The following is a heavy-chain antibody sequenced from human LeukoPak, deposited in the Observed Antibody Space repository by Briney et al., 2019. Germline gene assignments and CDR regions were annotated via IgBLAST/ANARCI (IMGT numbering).Heavy chain of an antibody. CDR2: ISWDGGST. Sequence: PGGSLRLSCAASGFTFDDYAMHWVRQAPGKGLEWVSLISWDGGSTYYADSVKGRFTISRDNSKNSLYLQMNSLRAEDTALYYCAKDWNFAPGIAAFYYYYMDVWGKGTTVTVSS. CDR1: GFTFDDYA. D-gene: IGHD6-13*01. CDR3: AKDWNFAPGIAAFYYYYMDV. V-gene: IGHV3-43D*03. J-gene: IGHJ6*03.